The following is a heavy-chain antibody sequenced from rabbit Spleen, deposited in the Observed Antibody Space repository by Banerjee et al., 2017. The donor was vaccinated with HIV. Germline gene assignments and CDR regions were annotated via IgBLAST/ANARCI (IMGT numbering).Heavy chain of an antibody. CDR3: ARDTGSSFSTYGMDL. CDR2: IYAGGGGNT. Sequence: QEQLEESGGGLVKPGASLTLTCKASGIDFSSVYWMCWIRQAPGKGLEWIGCIYAGGGGNTYYASWAKGRFTISRTSSTTVTLQMTSLTAADTATYFCARDTGSSFSTYGMDLWGPGTLVTVS. J-gene: IGHJ6*01. D-gene: IGHD8-1*01. V-gene: IGHV1S45*01. CDR1: GIDFSSVYW.